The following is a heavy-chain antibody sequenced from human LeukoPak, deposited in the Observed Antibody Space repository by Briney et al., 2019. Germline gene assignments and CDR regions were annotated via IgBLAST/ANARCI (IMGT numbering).Heavy chain of an antibody. Sequence: SETLSLTCTVSGGSISSSSYYWGWIRQPPGKGLEWVGSIYYSGSTYYNPSLKSRVTISVDTSKNQFSLKLSSVTAADTAVYYCARAVTTKWDYYYMDVWGKGTTVTVSS. J-gene: IGHJ6*03. V-gene: IGHV4-39*07. CDR3: ARAVTTKWDYYYMDV. D-gene: IGHD4-17*01. CDR2: IYYSGST. CDR1: GGSISSSSYY.